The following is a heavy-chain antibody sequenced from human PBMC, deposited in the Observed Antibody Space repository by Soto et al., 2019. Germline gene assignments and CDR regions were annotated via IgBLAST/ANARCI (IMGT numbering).Heavy chain of an antibody. D-gene: IGHD6-19*01. J-gene: IGHJ4*02. CDR1: RYPFTSNR. CDR3: ARDRSGWYDF. V-gene: IGHV1-18*01. Sequence: VASVKVSCKTSRYPFTSNRLSWVRRAPGQGLEWMGWSSPHNGNAKYAQKFQDRVTMTADTAASTVYMELRSLRSDDSAVFYCARDRSGWYDFWGQGTLVTVSS. CDR2: SSPHNGNA.